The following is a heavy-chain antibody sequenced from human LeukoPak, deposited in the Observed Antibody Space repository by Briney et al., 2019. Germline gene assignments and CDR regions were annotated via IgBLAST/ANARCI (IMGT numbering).Heavy chain of an antibody. CDR3: AKEHPYYFDY. V-gene: IGHV3-11*01. CDR2: ISSSGSSI. CDR1: GFTLSDYD. J-gene: IGHJ4*02. Sequence: GGSLRLSCAASGFTLSDYDMSWIRQAPGKGLEWVSYISSSGSSIYYADSVKGRFTISRDNAKNSLYLQMNSLRAEDTALYYCAKEHPYYFDYWGQGTLVTVSS.